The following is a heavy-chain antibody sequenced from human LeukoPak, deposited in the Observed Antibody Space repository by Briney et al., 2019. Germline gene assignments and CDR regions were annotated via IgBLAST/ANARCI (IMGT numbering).Heavy chain of an antibody. Sequence: GASVKVSCKASGGTFSSYAISWVRQAPGQGLEWMGRIIPILGIANYAQKFQGRVTITADKSTSTAYMELSSLRSEDTAVYYCARVGIAAAGTRWFDPWGQGTLVTVSS. J-gene: IGHJ5*02. D-gene: IGHD6-13*01. V-gene: IGHV1-69*04. CDR2: IIPILGIA. CDR3: ARVGIAAAGTRWFDP. CDR1: GGTFSSYA.